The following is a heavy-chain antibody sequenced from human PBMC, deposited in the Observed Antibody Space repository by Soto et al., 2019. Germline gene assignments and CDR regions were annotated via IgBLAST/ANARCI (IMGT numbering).Heavy chain of an antibody. CDR3: ARDWSRYYDHSGLSWFY. CDR2: ISAYNGDT. D-gene: IGHD3-22*01. Sequence: QIQLVQSGGEVKKPWASVKVSCKASGYTVSSYGISWGRQAPGPGLEWVGWISAYNGDTHYAPTFQERITLTRETATDTAYMELRSLRLGDAAVYYCARDWSRYYDHSGLSWFYWGQGSLVTVSS. V-gene: IGHV1-18*04. CDR1: GYTVSSYG. J-gene: IGHJ4*02.